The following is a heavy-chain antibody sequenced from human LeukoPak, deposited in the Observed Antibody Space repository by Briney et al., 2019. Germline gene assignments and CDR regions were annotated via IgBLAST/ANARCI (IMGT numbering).Heavy chain of an antibody. CDR1: GLTFRKYA. CDR2: ILYDGNNK. D-gene: IGHD1/OR15-1a*01. Sequence: GKSLRLSCAPSGLTFRKYAMHWVRQAPGKGLEWVAIILYDGNNKDYADSVKGRFTISRDNSKNTLYLQMNSLRTEDTAVYYCAKISVEQALDYWGQGTRVTVSS. J-gene: IGHJ4*02. V-gene: IGHV3-30*18. CDR3: AKISVEQALDY.